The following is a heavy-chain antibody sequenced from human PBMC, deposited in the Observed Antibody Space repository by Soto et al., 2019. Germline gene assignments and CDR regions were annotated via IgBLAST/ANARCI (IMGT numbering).Heavy chain of an antibody. CDR3: ASGWDYYGSGSSPYYYYGMDV. D-gene: IGHD3-10*01. J-gene: IGHJ6*02. Sequence: GASVKVSCKASGGTFSSYASSWVRQAPGQGLEWMGGIIPIFGTANYAQKFQGRVTITADESTSTAYMELSSLRSEDTAVYYCASGWDYYGSGSSPYYYYGMDVWGQGTTVTVSS. CDR1: GGTFSSYA. V-gene: IGHV1-69*13. CDR2: IIPIFGTA.